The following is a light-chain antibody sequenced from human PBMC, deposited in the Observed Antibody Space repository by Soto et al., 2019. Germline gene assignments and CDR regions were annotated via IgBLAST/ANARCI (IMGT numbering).Light chain of an antibody. Sequence: DILITQFPATLAAAVGGRVTMTCLASQSINNWLAWYQQKPGEAPKLLIYDASSLESGVPSRFSGSGSGTEFTLTISSLQPDDFATYYCQQLLSYPITFGQGTRLEIK. CDR3: QQLLSYPIT. V-gene: IGKV1-5*01. CDR2: DAS. CDR1: QSINNW. J-gene: IGKJ5*01.